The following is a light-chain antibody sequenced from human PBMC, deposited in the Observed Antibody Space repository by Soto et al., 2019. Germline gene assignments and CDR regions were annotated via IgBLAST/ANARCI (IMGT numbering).Light chain of an antibody. CDR1: QSISSW. Sequence: DIQLTQSPSTLSASVGDRVTITCRASQSISSWLAWYQQKPGKAPKLLIYKASSLESGVPSRFSGSGSGTEFTLTISSLQPDDFATYYCQHYNGYSGTFGQGTKVDIK. J-gene: IGKJ1*01. V-gene: IGKV1-5*03. CDR2: KAS. CDR3: QHYNGYSGT.